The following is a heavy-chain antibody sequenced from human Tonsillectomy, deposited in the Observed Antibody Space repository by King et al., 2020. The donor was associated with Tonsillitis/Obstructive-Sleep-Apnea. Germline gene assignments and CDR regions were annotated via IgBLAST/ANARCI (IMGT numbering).Heavy chain of an antibody. CDR2: ISYDGSNK. CDR1: GFTFSSYA. V-gene: IGHV3-30*04. J-gene: IGHJ3*02. CDR3: AREQEAYSSSCYQDAFDI. Sequence: VQLVESGGGVVQPGRSLRLSCAASGFTFSSYAMHWVRQAPGKGLEWVAVISYDGSNKYYADSVKGRFTISRDNSKNTLYLQMNSLRAEDTAVYYCAREQEAYSSSCYQDAFDIWGQGTMVTVSS. D-gene: IGHD6-13*01.